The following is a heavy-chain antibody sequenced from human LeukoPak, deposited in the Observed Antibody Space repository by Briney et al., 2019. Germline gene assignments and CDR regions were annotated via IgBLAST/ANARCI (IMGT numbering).Heavy chain of an antibody. Sequence: PGGSLRLSCAASGFTVSGNYMSWVRQAPGKGLEWVPVMYSGGSTYYADSVKGRFTISRDNSKKTLYLQMNSLRAEDTAVYYCARAWDSSGYDLDYWGQGTLVTVSS. V-gene: IGHV3-53*01. D-gene: IGHD3-22*01. J-gene: IGHJ4*02. CDR1: GFTVSGNY. CDR3: ARAWDSSGYDLDY. CDR2: MYSGGST.